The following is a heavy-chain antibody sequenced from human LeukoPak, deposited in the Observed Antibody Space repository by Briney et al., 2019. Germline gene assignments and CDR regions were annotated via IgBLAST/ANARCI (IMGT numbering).Heavy chain of an antibody. CDR1: GFTFSSYW. CDR2: INSDGSGT. J-gene: IGHJ6*03. Sequence: PGGSLRLSCAASGFTFSSYWMHWVRQAPGKGLVWVSRINSDGSGTNYADSVKGRFTISRDNAKNTLYLQMNSLRAEDTAVYYCARGHNSSSNGFYYYYMDVWGRGTTVTVSS. D-gene: IGHD6-6*01. CDR3: ARGHNSSSNGFYYYYMDV. V-gene: IGHV3-74*01.